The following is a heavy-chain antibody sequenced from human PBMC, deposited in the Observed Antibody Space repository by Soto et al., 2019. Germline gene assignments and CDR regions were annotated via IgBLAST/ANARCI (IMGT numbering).Heavy chain of an antibody. CDR1: GSTFRSYG. Sequence: GGSLRLSCAASGSTFRSYGMHWVRQAPGKGLEWVAAISYDGSNKNYADSVKGRFTISRDNAKNSLYLQMNSLRAEDTAVYYCARIVGATHLVDYWGQGTLVTVSS. D-gene: IGHD1-26*01. J-gene: IGHJ4*02. V-gene: IGHV3-30*03. CDR2: ISYDGSNK. CDR3: ARIVGATHLVDY.